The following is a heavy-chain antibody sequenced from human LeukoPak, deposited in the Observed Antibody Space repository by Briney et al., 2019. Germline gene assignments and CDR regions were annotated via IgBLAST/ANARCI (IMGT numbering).Heavy chain of an antibody. V-gene: IGHV1-3*03. CDR1: GYIFTDYV. Sequence: GSVKVSCKASGYIFTDYVMHWVRQAPGQRLEWMGWINAGNGNTKYSQEFQGRVTITRDTSANTAYMELSSLRSEDMAVYYCARGRYSGYDYHHFYMDVWGEGTTVTVSS. J-gene: IGHJ6*03. D-gene: IGHD5-12*01. CDR3: ARGRYSGYDYHHFYMDV. CDR2: INAGNGNT.